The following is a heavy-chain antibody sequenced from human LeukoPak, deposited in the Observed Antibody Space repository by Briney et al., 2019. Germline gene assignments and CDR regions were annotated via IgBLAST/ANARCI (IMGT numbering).Heavy chain of an antibody. D-gene: IGHD2-2*01. Sequence: GGSLRLSCAASGLTFSDYYMSWIRQAPGKGLEWVSYISSSGSTIYYADSVKGRFTISRDNAKNSLYLQMNSLRAEDTAVYYCAKTLGYCSSTSCYWLSYFDYWGQGTLVTVSS. CDR3: AKTLGYCSSTSCYWLSYFDY. V-gene: IGHV3-11*01. CDR2: ISSSGSTI. J-gene: IGHJ4*02. CDR1: GLTFSDYY.